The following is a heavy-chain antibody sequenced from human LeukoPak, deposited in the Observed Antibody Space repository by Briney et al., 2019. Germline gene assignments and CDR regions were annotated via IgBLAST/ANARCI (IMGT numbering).Heavy chain of an antibody. Sequence: PSETLSLTCTVSGGSISSRSYYWGWIRQPPGKGLEWIGRIYYSGSTYYNPSLKSRVTISVDTSKNQFSLKLSSVTAADTAVYYCARQPSSSYQPLDYWGQGTLVTVS. D-gene: IGHD6-13*01. J-gene: IGHJ4*02. V-gene: IGHV4-39*01. CDR1: GGSISSRSYY. CDR2: IYYSGST. CDR3: ARQPSSSYQPLDY.